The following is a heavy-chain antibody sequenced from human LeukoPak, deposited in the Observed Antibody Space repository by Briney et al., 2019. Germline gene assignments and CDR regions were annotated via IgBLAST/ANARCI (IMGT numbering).Heavy chain of an antibody. CDR2: INPNSGGT. V-gene: IGHV1-2*02. J-gene: IGHJ4*02. D-gene: IGHD5-24*01. CDR1: GYTFTGYY. Sequence: ASVKVSCEASGYTFTGYYMHWVRQAPGQGLEWMGWINPNSGGTNYAQKFQGRVTMTRDTSISTAYMELSRLRSDDTAVYYCARDSIPLLAAIDYWGQGTLVTVSS. CDR3: ARDSIPLLAAIDY.